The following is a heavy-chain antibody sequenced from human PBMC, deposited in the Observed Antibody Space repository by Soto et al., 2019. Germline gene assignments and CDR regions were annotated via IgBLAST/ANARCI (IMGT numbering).Heavy chain of an antibody. J-gene: IGHJ6*03. V-gene: IGHV3-23*01. CDR2: ISGSGGST. Sequence: GGSLRLSCAASGFTFSSYAMSWVRQAPGKGLEWVSAISGSGGSTYYADSVKGRFTISRDNSKNTPYLQMNSLRAEDTAVYYCAKGSTVVVPANKKRTSAYYYYMDVWGKGTTVTVSS. CDR3: AKGSTVVVPANKKRTSAYYYYMDV. D-gene: IGHD2-2*01. CDR1: GFTFSSYA.